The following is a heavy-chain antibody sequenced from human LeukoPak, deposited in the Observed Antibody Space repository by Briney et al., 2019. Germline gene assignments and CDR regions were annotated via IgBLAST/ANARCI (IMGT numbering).Heavy chain of an antibody. CDR3: ARDAGYCSSTSCYTEDAFDI. J-gene: IGHJ3*02. CDR1: GGSISSGSYY. V-gene: IGHV4-61*02. CDR2: IYTSGST. D-gene: IGHD2-2*02. Sequence: SETLSLTCTVSGGSISSGSYYWSWIRQPAGKGLEWIGRIYTSGSTNYNPSLKSRATISVDTSKNQFSLKLSSVTAADTAVYYCARDAGYCSSTSCYTEDAFDIWGQGTMVTVSS.